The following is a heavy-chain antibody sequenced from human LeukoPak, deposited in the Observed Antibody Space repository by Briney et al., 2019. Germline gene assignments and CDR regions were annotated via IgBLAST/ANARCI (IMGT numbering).Heavy chain of an antibody. J-gene: IGHJ4*02. CDR2: IKLDRSEK. CDR1: GFTFGKYW. D-gene: IGHD3-3*01. V-gene: IGHV3-7*03. Sequence: GGSLRLSCVASGFTFGKYWMSWVRQAPGKGLEWVANIKLDRSEKNYVDSVKGRFTISRDNTKNSLYLQMNSLRAEDTAVFYCARDQYDTWSRRGNFDSWGQGTLVIVSS. CDR3: ARDQYDTWSRRGNFDS.